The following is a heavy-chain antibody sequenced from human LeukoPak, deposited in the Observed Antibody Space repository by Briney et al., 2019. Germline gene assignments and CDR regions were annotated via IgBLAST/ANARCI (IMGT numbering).Heavy chain of an antibody. Sequence: KQDGSEKHYVDSVKGRFTISRDNAKNSLCLQMNSLRAEDTAVYYCASLYGDYPDYFDYWGQGTLVTVSS. CDR3: ASLYGDYPDYFDY. CDR2: KQDGSEK. D-gene: IGHD4-17*01. V-gene: IGHV3-7*01. J-gene: IGHJ4*02.